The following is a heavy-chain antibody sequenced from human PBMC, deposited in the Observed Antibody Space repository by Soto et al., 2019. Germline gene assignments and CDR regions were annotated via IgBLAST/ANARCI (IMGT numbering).Heavy chain of an antibody. CDR2: ISYDGSNK. V-gene: IGHV3-30*18. J-gene: IGHJ3*02. CDR3: AKALGYCGGDCYSDAFDI. D-gene: IGHD2-21*01. Sequence: PGGSLRLSCAASGLTFSSYGMHWVRQAPGKGLEWVAVISYDGSNKYYADSVKGRFTISRDNSKNTLYLQMNSLRAEDTAVYYCAKALGYCGGDCYSDAFDIWGQGTMVTVSS. CDR1: GLTFSSYG.